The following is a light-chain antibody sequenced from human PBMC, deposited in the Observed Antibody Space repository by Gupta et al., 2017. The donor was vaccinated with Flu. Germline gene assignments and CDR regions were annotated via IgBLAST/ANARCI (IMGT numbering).Light chain of an antibody. V-gene: IGLV3-21*02. CDR1: NIGRKS. CDR2: DDS. Sequence: SYVLPQPPSASVAPGQTARITCGGNNIGRKSVHWYQQKPGQAPVLVVYDDSARPSGIPERFSGSNSGNTATLTISKVEAGDEADYYCQVWHTSSDHLRVFGGGTKLTVL. CDR3: QVWHTSSDHLRV. J-gene: IGLJ3*02.